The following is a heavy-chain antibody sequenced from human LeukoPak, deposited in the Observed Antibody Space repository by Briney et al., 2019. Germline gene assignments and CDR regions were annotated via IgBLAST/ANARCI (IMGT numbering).Heavy chain of an antibody. D-gene: IGHD2-21*01. CDR1: GGSISSRSFY. CDR2: IFYSGST. V-gene: IGHV4-39*01. CDR3: ARVLCCSTYYYYYGMDV. J-gene: IGHJ6*02. Sequence: SETLSLTCTVSGGSISSRSFYWGWIRQPPGKGLEWIGTIFYSGSTYYNPSLKSRVTMSVDTSKNQFSLKLSSVTAADTAVYYCARVLCCSTYYYYYGMDVWGQGTTVTVSS.